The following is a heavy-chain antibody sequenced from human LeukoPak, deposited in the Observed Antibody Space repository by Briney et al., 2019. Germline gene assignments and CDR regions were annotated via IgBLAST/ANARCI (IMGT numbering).Heavy chain of an antibody. CDR3: AKGHGSTWYDGLYYFDY. J-gene: IGHJ4*02. Sequence: GGTLRLSCAASGFTFSSYGMSWVRQAPGKGLEWVSGISGSGGFTYYTDSLKGRFTISRDNSKNMLYLQMNSLRVEDTAVYYCAKGHGSTWYDGLYYFDYWGQGTLVTVSS. D-gene: IGHD6-13*01. CDR1: GFTFSSYG. CDR2: ISGSGGFT. V-gene: IGHV3-23*01.